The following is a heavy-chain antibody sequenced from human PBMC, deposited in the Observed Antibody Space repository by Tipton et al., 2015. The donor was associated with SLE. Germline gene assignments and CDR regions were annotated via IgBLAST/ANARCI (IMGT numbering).Heavy chain of an antibody. CDR1: GGSISSYY. Sequence: TLSLTCTVSGGSISSYYWSWIRQPPGKGLEWIGYIFHSGRTYYNPSLKSRVTISVDRSKNQFSLKLSSVTAADTAVYYCARGMAHFDYWGQGTLVTVSS. V-gene: IGHV4-59*12. J-gene: IGHJ4*02. CDR3: ARGMAHFDY. CDR2: IFHSGRT. D-gene: IGHD2-8*01.